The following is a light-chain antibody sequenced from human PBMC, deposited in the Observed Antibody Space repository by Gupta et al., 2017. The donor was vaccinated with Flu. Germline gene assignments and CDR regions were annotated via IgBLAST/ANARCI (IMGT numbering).Light chain of an antibody. V-gene: IGLV2-14*01. CDR1: SSDVGSYNY. CDR2: EVN. J-gene: IGLJ3*02. Sequence: QSALTQPASVSGSPGQSITISCTGTSSDVGSYNYVSWYQQHPGKAPKLMIYEVNNRPSRVSSRFSGSKSGNTASLTISGLQAEDEADYYCSSYTSSTLVFGGGTKLTVL. CDR3: SSYTSSTLV.